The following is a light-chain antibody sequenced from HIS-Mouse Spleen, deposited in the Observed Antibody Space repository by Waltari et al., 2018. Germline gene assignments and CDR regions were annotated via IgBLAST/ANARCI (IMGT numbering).Light chain of an antibody. CDR2: EDS. J-gene: IGLJ2*01. V-gene: IGLV3-10*01. CDR1: ALPKKY. CDR3: YSTDSSGNHRV. Sequence: SSELTQPPSVSVSPGQTARITCSGYALPKKYAYWYQQKSGQAPVLVIYEDSKRPSGTPERFSGSSSGTMATLTISGAQVEDEADYYCYSTDSSGNHRVFGGGTKLTVL.